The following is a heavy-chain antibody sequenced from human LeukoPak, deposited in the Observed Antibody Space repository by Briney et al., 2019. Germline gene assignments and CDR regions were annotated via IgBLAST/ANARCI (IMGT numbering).Heavy chain of an antibody. J-gene: IGHJ4*02. CDR3: ARGGDYYGSGSYYTY. D-gene: IGHD3-10*01. V-gene: IGHV3-23*01. Sequence: GGTLRLSCAASGFTLSNYAMNWVRQAPGKGLEWVSSINGSGDKTYYADSVKGRFTISRDNSKNTLYLQMNSLRAEDTAVYYCARGGDYYGSGSYYTYWGQGTLVTVSS. CDR1: GFTLSNYA. CDR2: INGSGDKT.